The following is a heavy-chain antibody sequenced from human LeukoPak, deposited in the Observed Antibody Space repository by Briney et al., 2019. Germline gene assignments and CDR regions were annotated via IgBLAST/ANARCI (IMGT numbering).Heavy chain of an antibody. V-gene: IGHV4-34*01. CDR1: GGSFSGYY. Sequence: SETLSLTCAVYGGSFSGYYWSWIRQPPGKGLEWIGEINHSGSTNYNPSLKSRVTISVDTSKNQFSLKLSSVTAADTAVYYCARGNYYDSSGYYYVNYFFDYWGQGTLVTVSS. CDR2: INHSGST. J-gene: IGHJ4*02. CDR3: ARGNYYDSSGYYYVNYFFDY. D-gene: IGHD3-22*01.